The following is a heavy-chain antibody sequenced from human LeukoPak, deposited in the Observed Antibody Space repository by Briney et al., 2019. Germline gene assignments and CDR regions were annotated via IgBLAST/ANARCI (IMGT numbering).Heavy chain of an antibody. V-gene: IGHV1-18*01. CDR1: GYTFTSYG. CDR3: ARHSVYPPVRSWYAGYFDY. CDR2: ISAYNGNT. D-gene: IGHD6-13*01. J-gene: IGHJ4*02. Sequence: GASVKVSCKASGYTFTSYGISWVRQAPGQGLEWMGWISAYNGNTNYAQKLQGRVTMTTDTSTSTAYMELRSLRSDDTAVYYCARHSVYPPVRSWYAGYFDYWGQGTLVTVSS.